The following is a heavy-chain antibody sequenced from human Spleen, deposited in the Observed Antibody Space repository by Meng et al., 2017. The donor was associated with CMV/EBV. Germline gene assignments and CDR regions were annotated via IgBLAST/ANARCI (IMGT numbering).Heavy chain of an antibody. V-gene: IGHV1-8*01. Sequence: ASVKVSCKTSGYTFSTFDINWVRQATGQGPEWMGWMNPNSGNTGYAQQFQGRVPMTRNTSINTAYMELSSLRSEDTAVYYCARWGFLEWIDISDYWGQGTLVTVSS. CDR2: MNPNSGNT. CDR1: GYTFSTFD. D-gene: IGHD3-3*01. J-gene: IGHJ4*02. CDR3: ARWGFLEWIDISDY.